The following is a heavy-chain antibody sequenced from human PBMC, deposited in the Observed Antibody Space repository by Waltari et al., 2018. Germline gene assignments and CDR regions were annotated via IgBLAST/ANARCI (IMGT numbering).Heavy chain of an antibody. V-gene: IGHV1-69*01. CDR3: ARSPGERWLQMFFDY. Sequence: QVQLAQSGAEVKKPGSSLKVSCKASGGSFSSYAISWVRQVPGQGLEWMGGIIPIVRTPNYAQKFLDRVTITAEESTNTVYMELRSLRPEDTAVYYCARSPGERWLQMFFDYWGQGTLVTVSS. CDR1: GGSFSSYA. CDR2: IIPIVRTP. D-gene: IGHD5-12*01. J-gene: IGHJ4*02.